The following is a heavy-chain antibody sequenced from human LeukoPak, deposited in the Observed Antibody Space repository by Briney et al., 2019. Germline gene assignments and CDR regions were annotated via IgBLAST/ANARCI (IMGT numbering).Heavy chain of an antibody. CDR1: GGSISSSSYY. D-gene: IGHD3-3*01. V-gene: IGHV4-39*01. Sequence: SETLSLTCTVSGGSISSSSYYWGWIRQPPGKGLEWIGSIYYSGSTYYKPSLKSRVTISVASSRNQLSLKLSSVTAADTAVYYCAFWNGYYRHAFDIWGQGTMVTVSS. J-gene: IGHJ3*02. CDR3: AFWNGYYRHAFDI. CDR2: IYYSGST.